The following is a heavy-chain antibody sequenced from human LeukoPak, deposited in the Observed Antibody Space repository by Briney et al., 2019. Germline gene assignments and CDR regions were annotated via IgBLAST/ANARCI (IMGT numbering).Heavy chain of an antibody. V-gene: IGHV4-59*01. Sequence: SETLSLTCTVSGGSISGYYWSWIRQPPGGGLEWIGYIYYSGTTDYSPSLRSRVTMSVDTSKSQFSLKLSSVTAADTAVYYCARMGAIAGASANPDHWGQGTLVTVSS. CDR1: GGSISGYY. D-gene: IGHD4/OR15-4a*01. CDR2: IYYSGTT. CDR3: ARMGAIAGASANPDH. J-gene: IGHJ4*02.